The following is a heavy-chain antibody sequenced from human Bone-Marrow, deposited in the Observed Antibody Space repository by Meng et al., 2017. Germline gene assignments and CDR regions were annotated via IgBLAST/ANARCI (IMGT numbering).Heavy chain of an antibody. Sequence: QLPLQGSGAGLVKPSETLSLTCTVSGGSISSSSYYWGWIRQPPGKGLEWIGSIYYSGSTYYNPSLKSRVTISVDTSKNQFSLKLSSVTAADTAVYYCARAFQSVDTAMVTGGGYFDYWGQGTLVTVSS. CDR1: GGSISSSSYY. D-gene: IGHD5-18*01. V-gene: IGHV4-39*07. J-gene: IGHJ4*02. CDR3: ARAFQSVDTAMVTGGGYFDY. CDR2: IYYSGST.